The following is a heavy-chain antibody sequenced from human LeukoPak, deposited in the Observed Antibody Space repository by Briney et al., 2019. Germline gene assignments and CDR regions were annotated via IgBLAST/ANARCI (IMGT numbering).Heavy chain of an antibody. CDR1: GGSFNNDY. V-gene: IGHV4-59*01. CDR2: ISNNGGT. J-gene: IGHJ6*03. CDR3: VRDRGPNLHYYIDV. D-gene: IGHD1-7*01. Sequence: SETLSLTCSVSGGSFNNDYWSWIRQTPGKGLEWIGYISNNGGTIYNPSLKTRVTISVDTSKNQFFLKLASATAADTAVYFCVRDRGPNLHYYIDVWGKGTTVTVSS.